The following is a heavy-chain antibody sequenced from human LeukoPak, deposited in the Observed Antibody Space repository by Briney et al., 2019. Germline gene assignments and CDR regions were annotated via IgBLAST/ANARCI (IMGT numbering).Heavy chain of an antibody. V-gene: IGHV1-18*01. CDR2: ISAYNGNT. D-gene: IGHD3-3*01. Sequence: ASVKVSCKASGYTFTSYGISWVRQAPGQGLEWMGWISAYNGNTNYAQKLQGRVTMTTDTSTSTAYMELRSLRSGDTAVYYCARSGGRYDFWSGYYEGMDYWGQGTLVTVSS. J-gene: IGHJ4*02. CDR1: GYTFTSYG. CDR3: ARSGGRYDFWSGYYEGMDY.